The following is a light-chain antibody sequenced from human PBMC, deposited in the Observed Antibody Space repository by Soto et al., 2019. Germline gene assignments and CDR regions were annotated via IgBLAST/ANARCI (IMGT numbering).Light chain of an antibody. CDR2: AAS. CDR3: LQDYNYPWT. J-gene: IGKJ1*01. Sequence: AIQMTQSPSSLSASVGDRVTLTCRASQGIRSDLGWYQQKPGKAPKLLIYAASSLQSGVPSRFSGSGSGTDFTLTISSLQPEDFATYYCLQDYNYPWTFGQGTKVDIK. CDR1: QGIRSD. V-gene: IGKV1-6*01.